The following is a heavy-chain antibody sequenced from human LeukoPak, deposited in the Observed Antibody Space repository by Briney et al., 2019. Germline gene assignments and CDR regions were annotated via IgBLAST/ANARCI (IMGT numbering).Heavy chain of an antibody. D-gene: IGHD2-21*02. Sequence: ASVKVSCKASGGTFSSYAISWVRQAPGQGLEWMGRIIPILGIANYAQKFQGRVTITADKSTSTAYMELSSLRSEDTAVYYCARAVMVVTAISNWFDPWGQGTLVTVSS. V-gene: IGHV1-69*04. CDR2: IIPILGIA. J-gene: IGHJ5*02. CDR1: GGTFSSYA. CDR3: ARAVMVVTAISNWFDP.